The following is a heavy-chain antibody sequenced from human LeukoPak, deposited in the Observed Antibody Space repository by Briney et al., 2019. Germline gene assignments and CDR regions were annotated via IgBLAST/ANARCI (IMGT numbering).Heavy chain of an antibody. CDR2: LTYDGSNI. Sequence: QPGGSLRLSCAASGFTFSSYAMHWIRQAPGKGLEWVAVLTYDGSNIYYADSVKGRFTISRDNSKNTLFLQMSSLTTEDTAVYYCAREPDSSSYYARGGGTFDHWGQGTLVTVSS. CDR3: AREPDSSSYYARGGGTFDH. CDR1: GFTFSSYA. D-gene: IGHD3-22*01. V-gene: IGHV3-30-3*01. J-gene: IGHJ4*02.